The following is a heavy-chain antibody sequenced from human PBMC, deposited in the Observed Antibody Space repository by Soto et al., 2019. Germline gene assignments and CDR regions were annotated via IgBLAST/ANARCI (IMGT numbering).Heavy chain of an antibody. D-gene: IGHD2-2*01. Sequence: EEQLLESGGGLVQPGGSLRLSCAASGFSFGGHVMTWVRQAPGKGLEWVSSISGGSGGIYYADSVKGRFTISRDNSKNTLSLQMNSLRAEDTAVYYCAKWSRFCTSSTSCFYFYAMDVWGQGNTVTVSS. J-gene: IGHJ6*02. CDR2: ISGGSGGI. CDR1: GFSFGGHV. V-gene: IGHV3-23*01. CDR3: AKWSRFCTSSTSCFYFYAMDV.